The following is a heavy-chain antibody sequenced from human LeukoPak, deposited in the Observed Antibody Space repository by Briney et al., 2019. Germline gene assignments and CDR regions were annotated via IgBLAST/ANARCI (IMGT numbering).Heavy chain of an antibody. D-gene: IGHD5-12*01. CDR3: ARAIAPGYSGYDNDAFDL. Sequence: GGSLRLSCAASGFTFSSYAMHWVRQAPGKGLEWVAVISYHGSNKYYADSVKGRFTISRDNSKNTLYLQMNRLRAEDTAVYYCARAIAPGYSGYDNDAFDLWGQGTMVTVSS. J-gene: IGHJ3*01. CDR2: ISYHGSNK. CDR1: GFTFSSYA. V-gene: IGHV3-30*04.